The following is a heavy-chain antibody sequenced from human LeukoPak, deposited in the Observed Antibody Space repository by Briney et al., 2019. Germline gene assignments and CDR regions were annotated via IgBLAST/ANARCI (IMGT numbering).Heavy chain of an antibody. Sequence: GGSLRLSCAASGFTFSNANMNWVRQAPGQGLEWVSSISSSTSYIYYADSVKGRFTISIDNANNSLYLQMNSPRARGTSVFFCARVVNIGAKIVADYWGQGTLVTVSS. J-gene: IGHJ4*02. CDR1: GFTFSNAN. CDR3: ARVVNIGAKIVADY. CDR2: ISSSTSYI. V-gene: IGHV3-21*01. D-gene: IGHD5-12*01.